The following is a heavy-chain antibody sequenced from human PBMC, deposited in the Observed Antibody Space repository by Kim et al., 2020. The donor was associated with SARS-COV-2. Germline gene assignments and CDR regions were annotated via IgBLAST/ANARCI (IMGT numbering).Heavy chain of an antibody. D-gene: IGHD6-13*01. Sequence: GGSLRLSCEGSGFTFNSFAMYWVRQAPGKGLEHVSAISSHGGITSYANSVKGRFSISRDKSKNTLYLQLGSLRAEDMAVYYCARGISTRPPNYGMDVWG. CDR1: GFTFNSFA. J-gene: IGHJ6*02. CDR2: ISSHGGIT. CDR3: ARGISTRPPNYGMDV. V-gene: IGHV3-64*01.